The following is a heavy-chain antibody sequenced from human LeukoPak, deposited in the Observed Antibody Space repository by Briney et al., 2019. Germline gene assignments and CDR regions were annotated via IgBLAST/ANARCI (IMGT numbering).Heavy chain of an antibody. CDR2: INAGNGNT. V-gene: IGHV1-3*01. CDR1: GYTFTSYA. Sequence: ASVKVSCKASGYTFTSYAMHWVRQAPGQRLEWMGWINAGNGNTKYSQKFQGRVTITRDTSASTAYMELSSLRSEDTAVYYCARGMRVVPAAEIDYWGQGTLVTVSS. J-gene: IGHJ4*02. D-gene: IGHD2-2*01. CDR3: ARGMRVVPAAEIDY.